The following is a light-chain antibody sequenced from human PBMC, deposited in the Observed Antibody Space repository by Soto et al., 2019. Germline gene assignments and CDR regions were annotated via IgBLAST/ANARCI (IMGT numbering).Light chain of an antibody. J-gene: IGKJ1*01. Sequence: EIVLTQSPATPSLSTGERATLSCRASPSVTNDLAWYQQKPGQPPRLLIYGAFNRAAGIPARFSGSGSGTDFTLTISSWQPEDVATYDGQQYTNWPWTFGQGTKVDI. CDR3: QQYTNWPWT. V-gene: IGKV3D-15*01. CDR1: PSVTND. CDR2: GAF.